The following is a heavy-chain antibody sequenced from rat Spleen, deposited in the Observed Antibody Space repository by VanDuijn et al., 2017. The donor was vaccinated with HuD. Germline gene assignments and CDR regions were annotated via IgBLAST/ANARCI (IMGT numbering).Heavy chain of an antibody. Sequence: QVQLKESGPGLVQPSQTLSLTCTVSGFSLTSYHVHWVRQPPGKGLVWMGVMWSDGDTSYNSALKSRLSISRETSKSQVFLQMNSLQTEDTAIYCCTRDHSYWGSYYPGGFAYWGQGTLVTVSS. D-gene: IGHD1-12*02. CDR2: MWSDGDT. CDR1: GFSLTSYH. V-gene: IGHV2-32*01. J-gene: IGHJ3*01. CDR3: TRDHSYWGSYYPGGFAY.